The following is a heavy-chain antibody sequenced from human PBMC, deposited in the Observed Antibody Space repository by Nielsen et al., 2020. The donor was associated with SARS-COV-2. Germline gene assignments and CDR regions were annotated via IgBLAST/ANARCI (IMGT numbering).Heavy chain of an antibody. CDR2: ISSSSSYI. CDR3: ANLYGSGSYLKYFQH. D-gene: IGHD3-10*01. CDR1: GFTFSGYS. Sequence: GESLKISCAASGFTFSGYSMNWVRQAPGKGLEWVSSISSSSSYIYYADSVKGRFTISRDNAKNSLYLQMNSLRAEDTAVYYCANLYGSGSYLKYFQHWGQGTLVTVSS. J-gene: IGHJ1*01. V-gene: IGHV3-21*01.